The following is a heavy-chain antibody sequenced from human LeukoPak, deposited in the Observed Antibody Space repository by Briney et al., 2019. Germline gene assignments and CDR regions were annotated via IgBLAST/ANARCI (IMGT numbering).Heavy chain of an antibody. V-gene: IGHV1-69*05. CDR3: AIEGGEGKLNWLDP. D-gene: IGHD2-21*01. J-gene: IGHJ5*02. Sequence: GASVKVSCKASGSTFSSYAISWVRQAPGQGLEWMGGIIPIFGTTNYAKKFQGRVTITTDEFTSTAYKELRSLSSDGKAVCYGAIEGGEGKLNWLDPWGQGTLVTVSS. CDR2: IIPIFGTT. CDR1: GSTFSSYA.